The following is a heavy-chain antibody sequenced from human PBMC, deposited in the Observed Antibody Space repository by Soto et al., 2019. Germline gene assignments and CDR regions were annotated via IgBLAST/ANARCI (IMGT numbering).Heavy chain of an antibody. CDR3: ARGSYYYDSSGYTAWFDP. V-gene: IGHV1-69*06. D-gene: IGHD3-22*01. CDR2: IIPIFGTA. CDR1: GGTFSSYA. Sequence: QVQQVQSGAEVKKPGSSVKVSCKASGGTFSSYAISWVRQAPGQGLEWMGGIIPIFGTANYAQKFQGRVTITADKSTSTAYMDLSSLRSEDTAVYYCARGSYYYDSSGYTAWFDPWGQGTLVTVSS. J-gene: IGHJ5*02.